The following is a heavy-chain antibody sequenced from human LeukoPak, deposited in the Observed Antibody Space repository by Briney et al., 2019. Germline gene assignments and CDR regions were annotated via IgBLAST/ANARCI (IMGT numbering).Heavy chain of an antibody. J-gene: IGHJ4*02. CDR2: MNPKSGNT. V-gene: IGHV1-8*01. CDR3: ARVWGSIDY. CDR1: GYTFTNYD. D-gene: IGHD7-27*01. Sequence: ASVKVSCKTSGYTFTNYDINWVRQATGQGLEWMGWMNPKSGNTGFAQRFQGRVTLTRDTSISTAYMELSSLRSEDTAVYYCARVWGSIDYWGQGTLVTVSS.